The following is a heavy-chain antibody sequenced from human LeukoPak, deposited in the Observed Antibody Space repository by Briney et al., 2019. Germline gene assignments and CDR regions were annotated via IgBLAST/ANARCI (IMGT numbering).Heavy chain of an antibody. CDR3: AREAVYDSSGPNYYYGMDV. CDR1: GYTFTGYY. V-gene: IGHV1-2*02. Sequence: ASVKVSYKASGYTFTGYYMHWVRQAPGQGLEWMGWINPNSGGTNYAQKFQGRVTMTRDTSISTAYMELSRLRSDDTAVYYCAREAVYDSSGPNYYYGMDVWGQGTTVTVSS. CDR2: INPNSGGT. D-gene: IGHD3-22*01. J-gene: IGHJ6*02.